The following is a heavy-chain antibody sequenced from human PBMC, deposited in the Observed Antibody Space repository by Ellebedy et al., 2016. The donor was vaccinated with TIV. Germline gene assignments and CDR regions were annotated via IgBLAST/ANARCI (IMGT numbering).Heavy chain of an antibody. Sequence: GGSLRLSXAASGFTFSSYSMNWVRQAPGKGLEWVSSISSSSSYIYYADSVKGRFTISRDNAKNSLYLQMNSLRAEDTAVYYCARDYVLSSTSSWAGYYYYGMDVWGQGTTVTVSS. D-gene: IGHD2-2*01. CDR2: ISSSSSYI. V-gene: IGHV3-21*01. CDR3: ARDYVLSSTSSWAGYYYYGMDV. CDR1: GFTFSSYS. J-gene: IGHJ6*02.